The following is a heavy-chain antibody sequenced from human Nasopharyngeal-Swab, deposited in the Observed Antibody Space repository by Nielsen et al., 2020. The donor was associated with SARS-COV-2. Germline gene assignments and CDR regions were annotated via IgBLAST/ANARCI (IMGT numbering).Heavy chain of an antibody. J-gene: IGHJ6*02. CDR2: IKQDGSEQ. CDR3: ARWVGDYYGMDV. CDR1: GFTFNSYW. V-gene: IGHV3-7*03. Sequence: GRSLRLSCAASGFTFNSYWMRWARQAPGKGLEWVANIKQDGSEQYYVDSVKGRFTVSRDNAKNSLYLQMNSLRAEDTAVYYCARWVGDYYGMDVWGQGTTVTVSS.